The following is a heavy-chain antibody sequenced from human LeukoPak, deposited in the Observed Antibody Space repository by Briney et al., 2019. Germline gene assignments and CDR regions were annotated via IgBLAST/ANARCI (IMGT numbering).Heavy chain of an antibody. CDR2: IYYSGST. J-gene: IGHJ4*02. Sequence: SETLSLTCTVSGGSISSLYWGWIRQPPGKGLEWIGYIYYSGSTNYNPSLKSRVTISVDTSKNQFSLKLSSVTAADTVVYYCARDSSSFSLLDYWGQGTLVTVSS. CDR3: ARDSSSFSLLDY. CDR1: GGSISSLY. V-gene: IGHV4-59*11. D-gene: IGHD6-6*01.